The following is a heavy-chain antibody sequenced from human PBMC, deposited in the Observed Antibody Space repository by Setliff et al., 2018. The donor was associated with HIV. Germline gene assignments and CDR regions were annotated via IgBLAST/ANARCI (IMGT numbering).Heavy chain of an antibody. D-gene: IGHD3-22*01. V-gene: IGHV4-4*07. CDR2: IYTSGST. J-gene: IGHJ4*02. CDR3: ARDKGDSSGYSWFDY. CDR1: GGSISSYY. Sequence: PSETLSLTCTVSGGSISSYYWTWIRQPAGKGLEWIGRIYTSGSTNYNPSLKSRVTMSVDTSKNQFSLKLSSVTAADTAVYYCARDKGDSSGYSWFDYWGQGTLVTVSS.